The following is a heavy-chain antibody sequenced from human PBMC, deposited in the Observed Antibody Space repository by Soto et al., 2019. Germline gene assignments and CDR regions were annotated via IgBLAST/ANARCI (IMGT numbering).Heavy chain of an antibody. CDR2: IIPIFGTA. D-gene: IGHD6-6*01. CDR1: GGTFSSYA. Sequence: QVQLVQSGAEVKKPGSSVKVSCKASGGTFSSYAISWVRQAPGQGLEWMGGIIPIFGTANYAQKFQGRVTITADESTSTAYMELSSLRSEDTAVYYGARGLTWGRSSFSYYYYGMDVWGQGTTVTVSS. J-gene: IGHJ6*02. CDR3: ARGLTWGRSSFSYYYYGMDV. V-gene: IGHV1-69*12.